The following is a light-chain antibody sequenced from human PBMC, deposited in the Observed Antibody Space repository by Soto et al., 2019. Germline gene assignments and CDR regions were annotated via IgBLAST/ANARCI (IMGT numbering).Light chain of an antibody. V-gene: IGKV3-20*01. CDR2: GAS. CDR1: QSVSSSY. CDR3: QQYGSSPWT. Sequence: EILLTQSPVTLSLSPGERATLSCRASQSVSSSYLAWYQQKPGQAPGLLIYGASSRATGLPDRFSGSGSGTDFTLTISRLEPEDFAVYYCQQYGSSPWTFGQGTKVDI. J-gene: IGKJ1*01.